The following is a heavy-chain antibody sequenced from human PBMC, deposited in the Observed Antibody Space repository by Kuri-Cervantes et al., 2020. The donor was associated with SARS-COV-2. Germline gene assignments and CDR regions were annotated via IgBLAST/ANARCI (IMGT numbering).Heavy chain of an antibody. J-gene: IGHJ4*02. CDR2: IIPILGIA. V-gene: IGHV1-69*04. CDR1: GGTFSSYA. Sequence: SVKVSCKASGGTFSSYAISWVRQAPGQGLEWMGRIIPILGIANYAQKFQGRVTITADKSTSTAYMELNSLRAEDTAVYYCAREEYYYDSSGYLDYWGQGTLVTVSS. D-gene: IGHD3-22*01. CDR3: AREEYYYDSSGYLDY.